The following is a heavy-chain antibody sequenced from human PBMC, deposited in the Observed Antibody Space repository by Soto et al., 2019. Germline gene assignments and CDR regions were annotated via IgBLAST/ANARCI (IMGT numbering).Heavy chain of an antibody. D-gene: IGHD3-22*01. V-gene: IGHV4-4*02. Sequence: SETLSLTCDVSGVSISSGNWWSWVRQPPGKGLKWIAEVYNDGSANYHPSLESRATISVDRSKNQFSLRLSSVTAADTGKYYCARLVYDSRLNYLYFDHWGQGTLVTVSS. CDR2: VYNDGSA. J-gene: IGHJ4*02. CDR1: GVSISSGNW. CDR3: ARLVYDSRLNYLYFDH.